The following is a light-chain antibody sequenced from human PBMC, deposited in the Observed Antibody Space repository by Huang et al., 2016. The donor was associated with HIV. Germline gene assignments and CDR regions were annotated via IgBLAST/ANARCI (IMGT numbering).Light chain of an antibody. CDR2: KAS. CDR3: QQYNSYPVT. J-gene: IGKJ2*01. V-gene: IGKV1-5*03. Sequence: DIQMTQFPSTLSPSIGDRVTITCRASQNIDTSLAWFQQKPGKAPKMLIYKASSLESGVPPRFSGSGSGTEFTLTISSLQPEDFATYFCQQYNSYPVTFGRGTRLNIK. CDR1: QNIDTS.